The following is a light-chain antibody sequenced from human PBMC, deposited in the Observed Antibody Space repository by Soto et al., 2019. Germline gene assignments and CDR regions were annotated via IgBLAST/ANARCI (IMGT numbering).Light chain of an antibody. CDR2: DVS. V-gene: IGLV2-14*01. J-gene: IGLJ2*01. CDR3: SSYTSSSTPYVV. Sequence: QSALTQPASVSGSPGQSITISCTGTSSDVGGYNYVSWYQQHPGKAPKLMSYDVSNRPSGVSNRFSGSKSGNTASLTISGLQAEDAADYYCSSYTSSSTPYVVFGGGTTLTVL. CDR1: SSDVGGYNY.